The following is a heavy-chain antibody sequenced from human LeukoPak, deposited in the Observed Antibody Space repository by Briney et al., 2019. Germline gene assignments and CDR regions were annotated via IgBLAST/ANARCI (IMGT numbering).Heavy chain of an antibody. Sequence: GGSLRLSCAASGFTFDDYAMHWVRQAPGKGLEWVSGISWNSGSIGYADSVKGRFTISRDNAKNSLYLQMNSLRAEDTALYYCAKDKGDGSSSYYYYYGMDVWGQGTTVTVSS. V-gene: IGHV3-9*01. CDR2: ISWNSGSI. J-gene: IGHJ6*02. D-gene: IGHD6-13*01. CDR3: AKDKGDGSSSYYYYYGMDV. CDR1: GFTFDDYA.